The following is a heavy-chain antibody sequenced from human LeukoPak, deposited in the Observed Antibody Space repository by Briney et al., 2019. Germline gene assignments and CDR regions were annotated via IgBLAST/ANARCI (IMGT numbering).Heavy chain of an antibody. CDR3: ARVVRGYRGYSGRLIDY. V-gene: IGHV4-39*01. Sequence: SETLSLTCTGSGVSISSSSYYWAWIRQPPGKGLEWIGSIYYTGTTYYNASLKSRVTISVDTSMNQLSLRLISGTAADTAVYYCARVVRGYRGYSGRLIDYWGQGTPVTVSS. CDR2: IYYTGTT. D-gene: IGHD5-12*01. J-gene: IGHJ4*02. CDR1: GVSISSSSYY.